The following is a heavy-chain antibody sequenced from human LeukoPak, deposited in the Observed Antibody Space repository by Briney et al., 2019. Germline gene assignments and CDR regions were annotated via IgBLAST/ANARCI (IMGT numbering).Heavy chain of an antibody. CDR3: ARVYSNSSPFDY. D-gene: IGHD4-11*01. CDR2: ISPNNGNT. J-gene: IGHJ4*02. V-gene: IGHV1-18*01. Sequence: GASVKVSCKTSGYTFTNYGISWVRQAPGQGPEWMGWISPNNGNTNYAQKLQGRVTMTTDTSTSTAYMELRSLRSDDTAVYYCARVYSNSSPFDYWGQGTLVTVSS. CDR1: GYTFTNYG.